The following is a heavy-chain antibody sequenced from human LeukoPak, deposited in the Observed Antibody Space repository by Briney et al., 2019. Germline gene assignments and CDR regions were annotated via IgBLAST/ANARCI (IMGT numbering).Heavy chain of an antibody. J-gene: IGHJ4*02. V-gene: IGHV4-4*07. D-gene: IGHD6-13*01. CDR3: ARGDGYSSRWYEN. Sequence: SETLSLTCTVSGGSIRSYYWSWIWQPAGKGLEWIGCIYTSGSTNYNPSLKSRVTMSVDTSKNQFSLKLSSVTAADTAVYYCARGDGYSSRWYENWGQGTLVTVSS. CDR2: IYTSGST. CDR1: GGSIRSYY.